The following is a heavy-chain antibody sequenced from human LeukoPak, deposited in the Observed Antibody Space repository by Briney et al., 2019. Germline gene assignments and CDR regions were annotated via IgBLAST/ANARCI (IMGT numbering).Heavy chain of an antibody. V-gene: IGHV4-38-2*01. CDR3: ARMDDYFGSGNYYNVINCDYMVI. CDR2: IDRSGNT. D-gene: IGHD3-10*01. CDR1: GYSISSGYY. J-gene: IGHJ6*03. Sequence: RSETVTLTCAVSGYSISSGYYWGWIRQSPGKGLEWIGRIDRSGNTYYNPPLKSRVAISVDTSCNQFSLRLTSVTAADTAVYYCARMDDYFGSGNYYNVINCDYMVIWG.